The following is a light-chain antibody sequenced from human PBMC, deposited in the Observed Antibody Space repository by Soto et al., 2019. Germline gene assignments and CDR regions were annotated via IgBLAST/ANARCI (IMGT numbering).Light chain of an antibody. V-gene: IGLV2-14*03. Sequence: QSALTQPASVSGSPGQSISISCTGTSSDVGGAYNYVSWYQHHPDKAPKLVIFDVNNRPSGVSNRFSGSKSGNTASLTISGLQAEDEADYYCCSYTSTSTYVFGTGTNLTVL. CDR2: DVN. CDR1: SSDVGGAYNY. CDR3: CSYTSTSTYV. J-gene: IGLJ1*01.